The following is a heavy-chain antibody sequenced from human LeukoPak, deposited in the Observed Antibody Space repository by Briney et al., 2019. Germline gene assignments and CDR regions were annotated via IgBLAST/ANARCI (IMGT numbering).Heavy chain of an antibody. CDR3: ARDWYFVY. Sequence: GGSLRLSCAASGFAFSGYSMNWVRQARGKGLECVSYIFSGSSNIYYADSVKGRFTISTNNAKHSLYLQMTRLRDEDTAVYYRARDWYFVYWGQGALVTVSS. J-gene: IGHJ4*02. CDR2: IFSGSSNI. CDR1: GFAFSGYS. V-gene: IGHV3-48*02.